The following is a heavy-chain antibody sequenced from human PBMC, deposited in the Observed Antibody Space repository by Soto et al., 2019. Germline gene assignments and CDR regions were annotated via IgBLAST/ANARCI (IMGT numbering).Heavy chain of an antibody. D-gene: IGHD2-2*01. J-gene: IGHJ6*02. CDR1: GFTFDDYA. CDR2: ISWNSGSI. Sequence: QTGGSLRLSCAASGFTFDDYAMHWVRQAPGKGLEWVSGISWNSGSIGYADSVKGRFTISRDNAKNSLYLQMNSLRAEDTALYYCAKDIRSYRDYYGMDVWGQGTTVTVSS. V-gene: IGHV3-9*01. CDR3: AKDIRSYRDYYGMDV.